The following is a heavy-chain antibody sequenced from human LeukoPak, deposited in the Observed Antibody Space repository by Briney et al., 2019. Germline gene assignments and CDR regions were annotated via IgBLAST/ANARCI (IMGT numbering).Heavy chain of an antibody. CDR3: ASMTTVTTRGIDY. D-gene: IGHD4-17*01. CDR2: IYYSGST. V-gene: IGHV4-39*07. J-gene: IGHJ4*02. CDR1: GGSISSSSYY. Sequence: SETLSLTCTVSGGSISSSSYYWGWIRQPPGKGLEWIGSIYYSGSTYYNPSLKSRVTISVDTSKNQFSLKLSSVTAADTAVYYCASMTTVTTRGIDYWGQGTLVTVSS.